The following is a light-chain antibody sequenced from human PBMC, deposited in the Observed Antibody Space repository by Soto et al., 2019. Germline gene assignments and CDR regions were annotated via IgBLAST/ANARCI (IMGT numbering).Light chain of an antibody. CDR3: ATWDDSLNGFYV. J-gene: IGLJ1*01. CDR1: TSNIGSNY. Sequence: QSVLTQPPSASGTPGQGVTISCSGSTSNIGSNYVYWYQQLPGTAPKLLIYKNNQRPSGVPDRFSGSKSGTSASLAIIGLRSDDEADYFCATWDDSLNGFYVFGTGTKVTVL. V-gene: IGLV1-47*01. CDR2: KNN.